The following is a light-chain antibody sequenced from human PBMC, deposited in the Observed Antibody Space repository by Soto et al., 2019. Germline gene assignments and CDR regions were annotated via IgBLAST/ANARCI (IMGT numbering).Light chain of an antibody. J-gene: IGKJ4*01. CDR2: DTS. Sequence: EIVLTQSPGTLSLSPGERATLSCRASQSVSSTFLAWYQQKPGQAPRPLIYDTSTRATGVPARFSGSRSGTEFTLTINSLQSEDFAVYYCQRYNNWPLTFGGGTKVDIK. CDR3: QRYNNWPLT. V-gene: IGKV3-15*01. CDR1: QSVSST.